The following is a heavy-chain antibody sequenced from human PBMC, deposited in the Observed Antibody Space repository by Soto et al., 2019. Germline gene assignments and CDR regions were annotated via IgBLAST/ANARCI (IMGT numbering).Heavy chain of an antibody. V-gene: IGHV1-3*01. CDR1: GFVSSNYN. CDR2: INAGNGNT. CDR3: ASDYGSNWRL. D-gene: IGHD6-19*01. J-gene: IGHJ4*02. Sequence: QAHLVQSGAEVKMPGDSVQVSCKASGFVSSNYNFHWVRQAPGQSLEWMGRINAGNGNTQYSQNFQGRVTFTSDASARTAFMELTNLRFEDRAMYYCASDYGSNWRLWGQGTLVSVSS.